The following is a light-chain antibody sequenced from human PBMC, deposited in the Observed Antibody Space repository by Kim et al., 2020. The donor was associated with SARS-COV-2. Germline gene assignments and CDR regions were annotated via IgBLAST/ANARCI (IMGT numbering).Light chain of an antibody. Sequence: SSELTQDPAVSVALGQTVRITCQGDSLRSYYASWYQQKPGQAPLLVIYANNNRPSGIPDRFSGSSSGNTASLTITGAQAEDEADYYCNSRDSSGNRLVFGGGTQLT. J-gene: IGLJ3*02. V-gene: IGLV3-19*01. CDR2: ANN. CDR1: SLRSYY. CDR3: NSRDSSGNRLV.